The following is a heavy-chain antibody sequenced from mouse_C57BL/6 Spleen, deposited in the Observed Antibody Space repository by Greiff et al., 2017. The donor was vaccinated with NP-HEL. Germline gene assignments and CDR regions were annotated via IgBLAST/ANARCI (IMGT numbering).Heavy chain of an antibody. CDR2: IHPNSGST. J-gene: IGHJ1*03. CDR1: GYTFTSYW. V-gene: IGHV1-64*01. D-gene: IGHD1-1*01. CDR3: ARSDYGSYWYFDV. Sequence: QVQLQQPGAVLVKPGASVKLSCKASGYTFTSYWMHWVKQRPGQGLEWIGMIHPNSGSTNYNEKFKSKATLTVDKSSSTAYMQLSSLTSEDSAVYYCARSDYGSYWYFDVWGTGTTVTVSS.